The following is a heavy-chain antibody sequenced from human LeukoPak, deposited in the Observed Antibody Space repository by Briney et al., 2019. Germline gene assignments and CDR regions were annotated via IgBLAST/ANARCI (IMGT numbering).Heavy chain of an antibody. CDR3: ARGYRSSWYQVDY. Sequence: PSETLSLTCTVSGGSISSYYWSWIRQPAGRGLHWIGFIYYNGNTNSSPSLKSRVTISVDTSKSQFSLKLTSVTAADTAVYYCARGYRSSWYQVDYWGQGTLVTVSS. V-gene: IGHV4-59*01. J-gene: IGHJ4*02. D-gene: IGHD6-13*01. CDR1: GGSISSYY. CDR2: IYYNGNT.